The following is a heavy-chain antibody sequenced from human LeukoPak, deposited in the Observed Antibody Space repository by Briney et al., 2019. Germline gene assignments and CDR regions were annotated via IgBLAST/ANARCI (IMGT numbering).Heavy chain of an antibody. J-gene: IGHJ4*02. CDR3: ARGAVAEGFDH. CDR1: GGSFSGYY. D-gene: IGHD6-19*01. Sequence: SETLSLTCAVYGGSFSGYYWSWLRQPPGKGLEWIEEINHSGSTNYNPSLKSRVTISVDTSKNQFSLKLSSVTAADTAVYYCARGAVAEGFDHWGQRTLVTVSS. CDR2: INHSGST. V-gene: IGHV4-34*01.